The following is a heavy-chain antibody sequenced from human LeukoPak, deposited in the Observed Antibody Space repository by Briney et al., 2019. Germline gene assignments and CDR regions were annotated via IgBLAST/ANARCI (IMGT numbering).Heavy chain of an antibody. CDR1: GGSISSGDYY. CDR2: IYYSGST. CDR3: ARNYVDIVATTEYYFDY. V-gene: IGHV4-30-4*01. D-gene: IGHD5-12*01. J-gene: IGHJ4*02. Sequence: SETLSLTCTVSGGSISSGDYYWSWIRQPPGKGLEWIGYIYYSGSTYYNPSLKSRVTISVDTSKNQFSLKLSSVTAADTAVYYCARNYVDIVATTEYYFDYWGQGTLVTVSS.